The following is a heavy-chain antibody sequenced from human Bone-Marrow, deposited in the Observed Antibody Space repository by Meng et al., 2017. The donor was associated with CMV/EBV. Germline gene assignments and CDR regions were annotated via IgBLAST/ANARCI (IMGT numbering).Heavy chain of an antibody. V-gene: IGHV3-13*01. D-gene: IGHD3-16*01. CDR3: AKGDYYYGMDV. J-gene: IGHJ6*02. CDR1: GFTFTSND. CDR2: IGAAGDT. Sequence: ETLSLTCAASGFTFTSNDMYWVRQAPGKGLEWVSAIGAAGDTYYSGSVKGRFTISRENAKNSLYLQMNSLRAGDTAVYYCAKGDYYYGMDVWGQGTTVTVS.